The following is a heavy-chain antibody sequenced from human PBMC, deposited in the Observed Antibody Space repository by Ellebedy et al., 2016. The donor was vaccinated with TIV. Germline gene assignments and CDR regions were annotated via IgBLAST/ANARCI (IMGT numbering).Heavy chain of an antibody. V-gene: IGHV3-33*01. Sequence: GESLKISCAASGFTFSSYGMHWVRQAPGKGLEWVAVIWYDGSNKYYADSVKGRFTISRDNSKNTLYLQMNSLRAEDTAVYYCARGRDGDYVTYYYGMDVWGQGTTVTVSS. CDR1: GFTFSSYG. D-gene: IGHD4-17*01. J-gene: IGHJ6*02. CDR2: IWYDGSNK. CDR3: ARGRDGDYVTYYYGMDV.